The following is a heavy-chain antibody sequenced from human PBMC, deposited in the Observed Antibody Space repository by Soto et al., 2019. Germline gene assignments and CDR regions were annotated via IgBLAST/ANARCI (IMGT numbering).Heavy chain of an antibody. J-gene: IGHJ4*02. V-gene: IGHV4-59*01. Sequence: SETLSLTCTVSGGSISSYYWSWIRQPPGKGLEWIGYIYYSGSTDYDPSLKSRVTISVDTSKNQFSLKLSSVTAADTAVYYCARRWGTFDFRGQGTLVTVSS. CDR1: GGSISSYY. CDR2: IYYSGST. CDR3: ARRWGTFDF. D-gene: IGHD7-27*01.